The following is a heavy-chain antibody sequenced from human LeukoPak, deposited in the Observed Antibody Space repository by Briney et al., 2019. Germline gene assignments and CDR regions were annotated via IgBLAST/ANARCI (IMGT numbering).Heavy chain of an antibody. CDR3: ARENFGEFIVLMVYGDAFDY. Sequence: GGSLRLSCAASGFTFSSYAMHWVRQAPGKGLEWVAVISYDGSNKYYADSAKGRFTISRDNSKNTLYLQMNSLRAEDTAVYYCARENFGEFIVLMVYGDAFDYWGQGTLVTVSS. CDR1: GFTFSSYA. D-gene: IGHD2-8*01. V-gene: IGHV3-30-3*01. CDR2: ISYDGSNK. J-gene: IGHJ4*02.